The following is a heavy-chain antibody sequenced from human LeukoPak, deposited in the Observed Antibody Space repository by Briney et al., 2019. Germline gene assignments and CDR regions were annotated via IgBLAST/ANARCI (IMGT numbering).Heavy chain of an antibody. CDR2: IWYDGSNK. V-gene: IGHV3-33*01. CDR1: GFTFSSYG. Sequence: GGSLRLSCAASGFTFSSYGMRWVRQAPGKGLEWVAVIWYDGSNKYYADSVKGRFTISRDNSKNTLYLQMNSLRAEDTAVYYCARGPEGLLTFDYWGQGTLVTVSS. CDR3: ARGPEGLLTFDY. J-gene: IGHJ4*02.